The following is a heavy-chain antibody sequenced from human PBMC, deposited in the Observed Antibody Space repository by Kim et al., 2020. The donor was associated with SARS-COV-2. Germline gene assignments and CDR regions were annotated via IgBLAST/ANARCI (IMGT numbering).Heavy chain of an antibody. CDR2: TYYSGSP. CDR1: GGSISSSGYY. CDR3: TRRQFYSSIQERIGDDV. V-gene: IGHV4-39*01. J-gene: IGHJ6*02. Sequence: SETLSLTCTVSGGSISSSGYYWGWIRHSPGKGLEWIGSTYYSGSPYYNPSLKSRVTISVDTYYNEFSLKLRFVTAADTAVYYCTRRQFYSSIQERIGDDVWGQGTSVTVSS. D-gene: IGHD6-13*01.